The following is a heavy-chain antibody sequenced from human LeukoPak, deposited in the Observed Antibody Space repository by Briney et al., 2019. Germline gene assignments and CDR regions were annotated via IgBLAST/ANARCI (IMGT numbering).Heavy chain of an antibody. J-gene: IGHJ6*03. CDR3: ARVTEYYGSGRRHNYYSYYMDV. V-gene: IGHV4-59*01. CDR2: INYIGST. CDR1: GASFTSYN. D-gene: IGHD3-10*01. Sequence: PSGPLSLTCTVAGASFTSYNWTWIRRPPGKGLKGMGYINYIGSTNYNPSLKSRVTISVDTSKNQFSLRLNSVTAADTAVYYCARVTEYYGSGRRHNYYSYYMDVWGKGTTVTISS.